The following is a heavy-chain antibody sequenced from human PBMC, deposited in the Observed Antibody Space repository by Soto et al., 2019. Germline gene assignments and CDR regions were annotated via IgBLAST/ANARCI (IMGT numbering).Heavy chain of an antibody. CDR1: GGTFSSYA. CDR3: AREDNGGDRDYYGLDV. CDR2: IIPILGIA. Sequence: RASAKVSCKASGGTFSSYAIGWVRQAPGQGLERMGRIIPILGIANYAQKFQGRVTITADKSTSTAYMELSSLRSEDTAVYFCAREDNGGDRDYYGLDVSGQGTTVTVSS. D-gene: IGHD2-21*02. V-gene: IGHV1-69*04. J-gene: IGHJ6*02.